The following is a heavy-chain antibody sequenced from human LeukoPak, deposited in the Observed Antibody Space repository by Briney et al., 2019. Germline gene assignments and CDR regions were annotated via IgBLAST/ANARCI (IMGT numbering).Heavy chain of an antibody. CDR1: GGSFSGYY. CDR2: INHSGST. J-gene: IGHJ5*02. CDR3: ARGRCQLLYRPYNWFDP. Sequence: SETLSLTCAVYGGSFSGYYWSWIRQPPGKGLEWIGEINHSGSTNYNPSLKSRVTISVDTSKNQFSLKPSSVTAADTAVYYCARGRCQLLYRPYNWFDPWGQGTLVTVSS. D-gene: IGHD2-2*02. V-gene: IGHV4-34*01.